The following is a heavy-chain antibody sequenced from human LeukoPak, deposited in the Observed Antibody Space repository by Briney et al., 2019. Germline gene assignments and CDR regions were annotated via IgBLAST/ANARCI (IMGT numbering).Heavy chain of an antibody. CDR1: GFIFSTYW. D-gene: IGHD2-2*01. Sequence: PGGSLRLSCAPSGFIFSTYWMTWVRQAPGKGLEWVANIKRDGAETYYADSVQGRFTISRDNAKKSLSLQVNSLRAEDTAVYYCARDSALYSSTSFYLDYWGQGTLVTVSS. CDR3: ARDSALYSSTSFYLDY. J-gene: IGHJ4*02. V-gene: IGHV3-7*01. CDR2: IKRDGAET.